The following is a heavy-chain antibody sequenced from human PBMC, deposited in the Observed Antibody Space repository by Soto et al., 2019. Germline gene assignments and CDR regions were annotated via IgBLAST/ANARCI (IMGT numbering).Heavy chain of an antibody. CDR1: GYTFTSYG. CDR2: ISAYNGNT. V-gene: IGHV1-18*01. D-gene: IGHD2-15*01. CDR3: ARGDLGYCSGGSCQFYYYDGMDV. J-gene: IGHJ6*02. Sequence: QVQLVQSGAEVKKPGASVKVSCKASGYTFTSYGISWVRQAPGQGLEWMGWISAYNGNTNYAQKLQGRVTMTTDTSTSTANMELRSLRSDDTAVYYCARGDLGYCSGGSCQFYYYDGMDVWGQGTTVTVSS.